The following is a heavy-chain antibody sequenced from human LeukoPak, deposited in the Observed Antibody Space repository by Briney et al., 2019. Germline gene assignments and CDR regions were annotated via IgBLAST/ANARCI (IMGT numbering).Heavy chain of an antibody. V-gene: IGHV3-48*01. CDR3: ARGTGSSSWYGYYYMDV. J-gene: IGHJ6*03. CDR2: ISSSSTI. D-gene: IGHD6-13*01. Sequence: GGSLRLSCAASGFTFSSYSMNWVRQAPGKGLEWVSYISSSSTIYYADSVKGRFTISRDNAKNSLYLQMNSLRAEDTAVYYCARGTGSSSWYGYYYMDVWGKGTTVTVSS. CDR1: GFTFSSYS.